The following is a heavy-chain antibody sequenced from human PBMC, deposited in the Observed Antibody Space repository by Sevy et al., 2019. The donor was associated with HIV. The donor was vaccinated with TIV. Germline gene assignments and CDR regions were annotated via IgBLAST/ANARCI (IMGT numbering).Heavy chain of an antibody. Sequence: GGSLRLSCTASGFTFGDYAMSWFRQAPGKGLEWVGFIRSKAYGGTTEYAASVKGRFTISRDDSKSIAYLQMNSLKTEDTAVYYCTRDGVPDYYDSSGYWFYPWGQGTLVTVSS. CDR2: IRSKAYGGTT. CDR1: GFTFGDYA. D-gene: IGHD3-22*01. J-gene: IGHJ5*02. CDR3: TRDGVPDYYDSSGYWFYP. V-gene: IGHV3-49*03.